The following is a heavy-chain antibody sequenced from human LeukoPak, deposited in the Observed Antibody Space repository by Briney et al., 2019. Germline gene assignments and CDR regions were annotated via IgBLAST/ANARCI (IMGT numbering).Heavy chain of an antibody. J-gene: IGHJ5*02. V-gene: IGHV4-34*01. D-gene: IGHD5-18*01. CDR2: INHSGSN. Sequence: SETLSLTCTVSGGSISSYYWSWIRQPPGKGLEWIGEINHSGSNNYNPSLKSRVTVSVDTPKNRFSLKLSCVTAGDRAVFSVAICLSMYSDGHGYRTWGQRTQVTVSS. CDR1: GGSISSYY. CDR3: AICLSMYSDGHGYRT.